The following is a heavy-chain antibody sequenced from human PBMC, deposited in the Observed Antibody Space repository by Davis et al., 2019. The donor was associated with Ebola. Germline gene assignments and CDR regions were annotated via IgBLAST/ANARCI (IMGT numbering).Heavy chain of an antibody. Sequence: SLKISCAASGFTFDDYAMHWVRQAPGKGLEWVSGISWNSGSIGYADSVKGRFTISRDNAKNSLYLQMNSLRAEDTAVYYCAKDLGGFGYSGYAPWGQGTLVTVSS. CDR2: ISWNSGSI. CDR3: AKDLGGFGYSGYAP. J-gene: IGHJ5*02. V-gene: IGHV3-9*01. D-gene: IGHD5-12*01. CDR1: GFTFDDYA.